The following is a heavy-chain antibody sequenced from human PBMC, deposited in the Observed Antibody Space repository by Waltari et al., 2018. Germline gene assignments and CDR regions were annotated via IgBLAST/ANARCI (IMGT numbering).Heavy chain of an antibody. CDR3: ARDKDRNSSSWYPYFQH. V-gene: IGHV1-69*14. CDR2: IIPIFGTA. Sequence: QVQLVQSGAEVKKPGSSVKVSCKASGGTFSSYAISWVRQAPGQGLEWMGGIIPIFGTANYAQKFQGRVTITADKSTSTAYMELSSLRSEDTAVYYCARDKDRNSSSWYPYFQHWGQGTLVTVSS. CDR1: GGTFSSYA. J-gene: IGHJ1*01. D-gene: IGHD6-13*01.